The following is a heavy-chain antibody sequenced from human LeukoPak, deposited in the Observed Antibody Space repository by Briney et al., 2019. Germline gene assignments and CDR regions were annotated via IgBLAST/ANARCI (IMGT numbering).Heavy chain of an antibody. V-gene: IGHV1-69*04. CDR3: ARLGDTYYYGSGSPYDY. CDR1: GGTFSSYA. CDR2: IIPILGIA. J-gene: IGHJ4*02. D-gene: IGHD3-10*01. Sequence: GASVKVSCKASGGTFSSYAISWVRQAPGQGLEWMGRIIPILGIANYAQKFQGRVTFTADKSTSTAYMELSSLRSEDTAVYYCARLGDTYYYGSGSPYDYWGQGTLVTVSS.